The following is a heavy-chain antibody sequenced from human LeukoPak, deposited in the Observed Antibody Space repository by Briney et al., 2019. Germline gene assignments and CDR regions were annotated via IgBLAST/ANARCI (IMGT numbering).Heavy chain of an antibody. CDR1: GYTFTGFY. J-gene: IGHJ5*02. V-gene: IGHV1-2*02. CDR2: INPNSGGT. CDR3: ARVFYSSSSVGWFDP. Sequence: GASVKVSFKASGYTFTGFYIHWVRQAPGQGLEWMGWINPNSGGTNYAQKFQGRVTMTRDTSISTAYMELSRLRSDDTAVYYCARVFYSSSSVGWFDPWGQGTLVTVSS. D-gene: IGHD6-6*01.